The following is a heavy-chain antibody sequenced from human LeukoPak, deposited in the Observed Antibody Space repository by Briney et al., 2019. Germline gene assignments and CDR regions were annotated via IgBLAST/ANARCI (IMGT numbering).Heavy chain of an antibody. CDR1: GFTFSSYA. V-gene: IGHV3-23*01. CDR3: ARRIVATIEAAFDI. CDR2: ISGSGGST. D-gene: IGHD5-12*01. Sequence: GGSLRLSCAASGFTFSSYAMSWVRQAPGKGLEWVSVISGSGGSTYYADYADSVKGRFTISRDNAKNSLYLQMNSLRAEDTAVYYCARRIVATIEAAFDIWGQGTMVTVSS. J-gene: IGHJ3*02.